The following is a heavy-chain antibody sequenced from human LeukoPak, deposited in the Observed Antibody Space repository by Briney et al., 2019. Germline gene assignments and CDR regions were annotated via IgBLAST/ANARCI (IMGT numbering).Heavy chain of an antibody. CDR1: GFTFSSYG. J-gene: IGHJ4*02. D-gene: IGHD6-13*01. Sequence: PGGSLRLSCAASGFTFSSYGMHWVRQAPGKGLEWVSYISSSGSTVYYADSVKGRFTISRDNAKNSLYLQMNSLRAEDTAVYYCARGDGNIAAAADYWGQGTLVTVSS. V-gene: IGHV3-48*03. CDR2: ISSSGSTV. CDR3: ARGDGNIAAAADY.